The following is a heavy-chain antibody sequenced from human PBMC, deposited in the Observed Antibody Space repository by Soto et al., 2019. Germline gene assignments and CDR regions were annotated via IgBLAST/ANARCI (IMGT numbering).Heavy chain of an antibody. CDR3: ATEMATIVSFEC. CDR1: GFPFSSYA. Sequence: QVQLAESGGGVVQPGRSLRLSCAASGFPFSSYAMHWVRLAPGKGLEWVALVSYDGRHKVYAESVKGRFTISRDNSKKMLYLEMKSLREDDTSVYYCATEMATIVSFECWGQGTQVTVSS. D-gene: IGHD5-12*01. V-gene: IGHV3-30*04. J-gene: IGHJ4*02. CDR2: VSYDGRHK.